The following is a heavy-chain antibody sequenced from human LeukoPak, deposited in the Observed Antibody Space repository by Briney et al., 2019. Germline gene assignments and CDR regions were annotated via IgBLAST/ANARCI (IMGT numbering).Heavy chain of an antibody. J-gene: IGHJ4*02. Sequence: GGSLRLSCAASGFTFSSYWMHWVRQVPGKGLVWVSRINSDGSSRSYVDSVKGRFTISRDNSKNTLYLQMNSLRAEDTAVYYCAKEKRGAKFGALDYWGQGTLVTVSS. V-gene: IGHV3-74*01. CDR3: AKEKRGAKFGALDY. CDR1: GFTFSSYW. CDR2: INSDGSSR. D-gene: IGHD3-10*01.